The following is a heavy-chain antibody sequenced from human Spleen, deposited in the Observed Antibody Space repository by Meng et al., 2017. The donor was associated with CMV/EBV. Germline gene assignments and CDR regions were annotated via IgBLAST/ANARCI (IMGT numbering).Heavy chain of an antibody. J-gene: IGHJ6*02. V-gene: IGHV4-39*02. CDR3: ARGWASTPYGMDV. CDR1: GGSISSSTYY. CDR2: IYYTGST. Sequence: SETLSLTCTVSGGSISSSTYYWAWIRQPPGRGLESIGSIYYTGSTYSNPSRQSRVTISVDTSKNHFSLKVSSVTAADTAVYYCARGWASTPYGMDVWGQGTTVTVSS. D-gene: IGHD2-2*01.